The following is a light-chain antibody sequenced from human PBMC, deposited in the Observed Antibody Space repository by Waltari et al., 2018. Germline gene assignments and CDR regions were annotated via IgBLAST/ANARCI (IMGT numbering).Light chain of an antibody. Sequence: EIVLTQSPATLSLSPGERATLSCRASQNVGNFLSWYLQKPGHAPRLLIYDVSNRATGIPDRFRASGSGTDFTLTVSSLEPEDFAVYYCQQRSNWPLTFGGGTKVEIK. CDR3: QQRSNWPLT. V-gene: IGKV3-11*01. J-gene: IGKJ4*01. CDR1: QNVGNF. CDR2: DVS.